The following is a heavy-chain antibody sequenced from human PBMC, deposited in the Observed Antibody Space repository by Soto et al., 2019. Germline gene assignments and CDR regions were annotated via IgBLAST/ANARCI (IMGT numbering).Heavy chain of an antibody. CDR1: GGTFSSYA. V-gene: IGHV1-69*13. CDR3: ARGRKWELLFGAFDI. J-gene: IGHJ3*02. D-gene: IGHD1-26*01. Sequence: SVKVSCKASGGTFSSYAISWVRQAPGQGLEWMGGIIPIFGTANYAQKFQGRVTITADESTSTAYMELSSLRSEDTAVYYCARGRKWELLFGAFDIWGQGTMLTVSS. CDR2: IIPIFGTA.